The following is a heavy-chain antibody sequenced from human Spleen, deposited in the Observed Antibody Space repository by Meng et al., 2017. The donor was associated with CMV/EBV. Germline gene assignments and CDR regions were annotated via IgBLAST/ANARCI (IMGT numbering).Heavy chain of an antibody. V-gene: IGHV3-48*03. CDR2: IRSSGSTV. J-gene: IGHJ6*02. CDR1: GFTFSSYE. D-gene: IGHD3-3*01. Sequence: GESLKISCAASGFTFSSYEMNWVRQAPGKGLEWVSNIRSSGSTVYYADSVKGRFTMSRDNAKNSLYLQMHSLRAEDTAVYYCARDYVEWVLYGDEVYYHMDVWGQGTTVTVSS. CDR3: ARDYVEWVLYGDEVYYHMDV.